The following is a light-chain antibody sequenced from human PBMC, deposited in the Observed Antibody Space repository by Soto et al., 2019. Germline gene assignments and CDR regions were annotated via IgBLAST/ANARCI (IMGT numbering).Light chain of an antibody. Sequence: EIVLTQSPGTLSLSPGERATLSCRASQSVSSSSLAWYQQKRGQAPRLLIHDASSRATGIPDRLSGSGSGTDFTLTISRLEPEDFAVYYCQQYGSSPRTFGQGTKVDIK. J-gene: IGKJ1*01. CDR1: QSVSSSS. CDR2: DAS. CDR3: QQYGSSPRT. V-gene: IGKV3-20*01.